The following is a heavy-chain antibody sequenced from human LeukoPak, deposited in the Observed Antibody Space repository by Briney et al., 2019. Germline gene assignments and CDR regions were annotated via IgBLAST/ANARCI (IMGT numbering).Heavy chain of an antibody. J-gene: IGHJ4*02. CDR2: IYYSGST. CDR3: ARRLSGYTFDY. V-gene: IGHV4-39*01. CDR1: GGSISSSNHH. Sequence: PSETLSLTCTVSGGSISSSNHHWDWIHQPPGKGLEWIGNIYYSGSTYYNPSLKSRVTISVDTSRNHFSLRLSSVTAADTAVYYCARRLSGYTFDYWGQGTLVTVSS. D-gene: IGHD3-16*02.